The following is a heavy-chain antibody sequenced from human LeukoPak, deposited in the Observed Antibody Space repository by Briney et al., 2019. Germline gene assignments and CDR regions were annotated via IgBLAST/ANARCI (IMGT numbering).Heavy chain of an antibody. CDR2: ISSSSSYI. CDR3: AREPTYYYDSSGYYSAFDI. Sequence: GGSLRLSCAASGFTFTSYSMNWVRQAPGKGLEWVSSISSSSSYIYYADSVKGRFTISRDNAKNLLYLQMNSLRAEDTAVYYCAREPTYYYDSSGYYSAFDIWGQGTMVTVSS. D-gene: IGHD3-22*01. J-gene: IGHJ3*02. CDR1: GFTFTSYS. V-gene: IGHV3-21*01.